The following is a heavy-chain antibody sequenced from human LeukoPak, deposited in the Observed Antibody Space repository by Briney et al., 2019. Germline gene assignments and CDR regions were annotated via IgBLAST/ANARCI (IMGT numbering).Heavy chain of an antibody. Sequence: VEAQRLSCGGSRFTYSDYYMSWIRQAPGKWLEWVSCISTSGSTIYYADSVKGRFTISRDNAKNSLYLQMNSLRAEDTAVYYCARQNSGRYFYYGMDVWGQGTTVIVSS. D-gene: IGHD1-26*01. J-gene: IGHJ6*02. V-gene: IGHV3-11*01. CDR3: ARQNSGRYFYYGMDV. CDR1: RFTYSDYY. CDR2: ISTSGSTI.